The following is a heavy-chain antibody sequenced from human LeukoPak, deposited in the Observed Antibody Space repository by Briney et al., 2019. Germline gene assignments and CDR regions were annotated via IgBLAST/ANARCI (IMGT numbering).Heavy chain of an antibody. Sequence: SETLSLTCTVSGGPINNYYWRWIRQPPGKGLEWIGYIYYRGSTNYNPSLKSRVTFSVDTSKNQFSLKLNSVTAADTAVYYCARRGDYGDHRYFDYWGEGTLVTVSS. V-gene: IGHV4-59*01. CDR3: ARRGDYGDHRYFDY. CDR2: IYYRGST. CDR1: GGPINNYY. D-gene: IGHD4-17*01. J-gene: IGHJ4*02.